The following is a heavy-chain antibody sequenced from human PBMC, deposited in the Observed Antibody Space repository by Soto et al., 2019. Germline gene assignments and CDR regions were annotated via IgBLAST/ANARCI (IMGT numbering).Heavy chain of an antibody. V-gene: IGHV3-23*01. D-gene: IGHD4-17*01. CDR3: AKVGPAGDYGDYGYYFDY. CDR2: IRGSGGST. CDR1: GFTFSSYA. Sequence: EVQLLESGGGLVQPGGSLRLSCAASGFTFSSYAMSWVRQAPGKGLEWVSAIRGSGGSTYYADSVKGRFTISRDNSKNTLYRKMNSRRGEDTAVYYGAKVGPAGDYGDYGYYFDYWGRGPLVTFSS. J-gene: IGHJ4*02.